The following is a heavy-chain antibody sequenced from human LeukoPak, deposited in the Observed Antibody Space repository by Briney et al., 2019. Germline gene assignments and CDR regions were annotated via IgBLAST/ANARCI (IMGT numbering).Heavy chain of an antibody. CDR3: ARDTMIVVVPYYYGMDV. CDR1: GYTFTSYG. V-gene: IGHV1-18*01. Sequence: GASVKVSCKASGYTFTSYGISWVRQAPGQGLEWMGWISAYNGNTNYAQKLQGRVTMTTDTSTSTAYMELRSLRSDDTAVYYCARDTMIVVVPYYYGMDVWGQGTTVTVSS. CDR2: ISAYNGNT. D-gene: IGHD3-22*01. J-gene: IGHJ6*02.